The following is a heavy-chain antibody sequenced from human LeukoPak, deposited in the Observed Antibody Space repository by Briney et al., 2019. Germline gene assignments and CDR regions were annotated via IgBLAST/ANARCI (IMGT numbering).Heavy chain of an antibody. CDR3: ARGPEITIVGAYNWFDP. CDR1: GYTFTSYG. Sequence: ASVKVSCKASGYTFTSYGISWLRQAPGQGLEWMGWISAYNGNTNYAQKLQGRLTMTRDTSTSTAYMELRSLRSDDTAVYYCARGPEITIVGAYNWFDPWGQGTLVTVSS. CDR2: ISAYNGNT. V-gene: IGHV1-18*01. J-gene: IGHJ5*02. D-gene: IGHD1-26*01.